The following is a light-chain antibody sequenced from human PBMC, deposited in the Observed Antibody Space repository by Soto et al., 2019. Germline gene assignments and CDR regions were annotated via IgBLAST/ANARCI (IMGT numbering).Light chain of an antibody. CDR1: QSVSSN. CDR2: GAS. V-gene: IGKV3-15*01. CDR3: QQYNNWWT. Sequence: KGMKKSPATLSVSQGERATLSCRASQSVSSNLAWYQQKPGQAPRLLIYGASTRATGIPARFSGSGSGTEFTLTITSLQSEDFAVYYCQQYNNWWTFGQGTKV. J-gene: IGKJ1*01.